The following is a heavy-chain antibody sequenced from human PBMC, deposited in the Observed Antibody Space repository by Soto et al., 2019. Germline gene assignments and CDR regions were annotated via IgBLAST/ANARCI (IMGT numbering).Heavy chain of an antibody. Sequence: GGSLRLSCAASGITFSDYGMHWVRQAPGKGLEWVAGVWKDGSNRYYVDSVKGRFTISRDNSKNTLYLQMNSLRDEDTAVYYCAKVPRASNFGYYNFWGQGTLVTVSS. CDR2: VWKDGSNR. D-gene: IGHD3-9*01. CDR3: AKVPRASNFGYYNF. CDR1: GITFSDYG. J-gene: IGHJ4*02. V-gene: IGHV3-30*02.